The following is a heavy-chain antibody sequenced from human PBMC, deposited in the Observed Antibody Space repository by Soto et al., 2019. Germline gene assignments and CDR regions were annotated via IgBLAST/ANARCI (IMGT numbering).Heavy chain of an antibody. CDR1: GFTFSSYA. Sequence: GGSLRLSCAASGFTFSSYAMSWVRQAPGKGLEWVSAISGSGGSTYYADSVKGRSTISRDNSKNTLYLQMNSLRAEDTAVYYCAKEGDGYNSNYYYYGMDVWGQGTTVTVSS. D-gene: IGHD5-12*01. J-gene: IGHJ6*02. CDR2: ISGSGGST. V-gene: IGHV3-23*01. CDR3: AKEGDGYNSNYYYYGMDV.